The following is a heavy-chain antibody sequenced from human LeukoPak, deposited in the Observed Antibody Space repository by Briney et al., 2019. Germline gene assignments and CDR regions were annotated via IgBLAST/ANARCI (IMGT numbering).Heavy chain of an antibody. J-gene: IGHJ4*02. Sequence: GGSLRLSCAASGFTVSSNYMSWVRQAPGKGLEWVSVIYSGGSTYYADYVKGRFILSRDNSKNTLYLQMNSLRDEDSAVYYCARVLDLAWGNYDTSGYHDYWGQGTLVTVSS. CDR2: IYSGGST. CDR3: ARVLDLAWGNYDTSGYHDY. V-gene: IGHV3-66*01. D-gene: IGHD3-22*01. CDR1: GFTVSSNY.